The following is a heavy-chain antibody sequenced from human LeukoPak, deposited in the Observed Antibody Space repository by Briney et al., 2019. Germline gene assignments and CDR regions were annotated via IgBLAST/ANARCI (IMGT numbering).Heavy chain of an antibody. CDR2: ISYGGTT. J-gene: IGHJ1*01. V-gene: IGHV4-59*01. Sequence: PSETLSLTCTVSGGSISPYYWSWIRQPPGKGLEWIGYISYGGTTNYNPSLKSRLTILLDTSKNQFSLKLSSVTAADTAVYYCARAGLDSGSYYPSAEYFQHWGQGTLVTVSS. CDR3: ARAGLDSGSYYPSAEYFQH. CDR1: GGSISPYY. D-gene: IGHD1-26*01.